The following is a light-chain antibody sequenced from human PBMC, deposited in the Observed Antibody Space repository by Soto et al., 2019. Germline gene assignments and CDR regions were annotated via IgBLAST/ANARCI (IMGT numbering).Light chain of an antibody. CDR3: SSYTSSRAYV. CDR2: EVS. Sequence: QSALTQPASVSGSPGQSITISCTGTSSGVGGYNYVSWYQQQSGKAPKLMIHEVSNRPSGVSNRFSGSKSGNTASLTISGLQAQDEDDYYCSSYTSSRAYVFGIGTKV. CDR1: SSGVGGYNY. J-gene: IGLJ1*01. V-gene: IGLV2-14*01.